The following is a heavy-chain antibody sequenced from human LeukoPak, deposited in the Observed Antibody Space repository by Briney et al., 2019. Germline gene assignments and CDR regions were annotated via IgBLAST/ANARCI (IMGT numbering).Heavy chain of an antibody. Sequence: SVKVSCKASGGTFSSYAISWVRQAPGQGLEWMGGIIPIFGTANYAQKFQGRVTITADESTSTAYMELSSLRSEDTAVYYCAREKVMAGKTFDFWGQGTLITVSS. D-gene: IGHD2-8*01. CDR3: AREKVMAGKTFDF. CDR2: IIPIFGTA. V-gene: IGHV1-69*13. J-gene: IGHJ4*02. CDR1: GGTFSSYA.